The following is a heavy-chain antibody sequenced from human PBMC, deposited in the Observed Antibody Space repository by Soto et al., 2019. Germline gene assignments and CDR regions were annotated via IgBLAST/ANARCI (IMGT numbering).Heavy chain of an antibody. D-gene: IGHD3-3*01. CDR2: ISGSGGST. CDR3: AKEGIFGVVIIISHFDY. J-gene: IGHJ4*02. Sequence: GGSLRLSCAASGFTFSSYAMSWVRQAPGKGLEWVSAISGSGGSTYYADSVKGRFTISRDNSKNTLYLQMNSLRAEDTAVYYCAKEGIFGVVIIISHFDYWGQGTLVTVSS. V-gene: IGHV3-23*01. CDR1: GFTFSSYA.